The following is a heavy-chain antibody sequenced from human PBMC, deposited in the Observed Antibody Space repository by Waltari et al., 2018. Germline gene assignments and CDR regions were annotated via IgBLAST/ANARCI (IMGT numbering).Heavy chain of an antibody. CDR2: IYHRRSP. CDR1: GGSISSSNW. CDR3: ARDPDYTYYYYGMDV. D-gene: IGHD4-4*01. Sequence: QVQLQESGPGLVKPSGTLSLTCAVSGGSISSSNWWSWVRQPPGKGLEWIGEIYHRRSPTDNPSLNGRVTISVDKSKNQSSLKLSSVTAADTAVYYCARDPDYTYYYYGMDVWGQGTTVTVSS. V-gene: IGHV4-4*02. J-gene: IGHJ6*02.